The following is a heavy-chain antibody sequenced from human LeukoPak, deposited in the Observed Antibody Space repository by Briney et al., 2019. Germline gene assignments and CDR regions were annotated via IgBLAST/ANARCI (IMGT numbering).Heavy chain of an antibody. Sequence: GASVKVSCKAFGYTFTSYYMHWVRQAPGQGLEWMGIINPSGGSTSYAQKFQGRVTMTRDTSTSTVYMELSSLRSEDTAVYYCARDYGPGAEYFQHWGQGTLVTVSS. D-gene: IGHD4-17*01. J-gene: IGHJ1*01. CDR2: INPSGGST. V-gene: IGHV1-46*01. CDR3: ARDYGPGAEYFQH. CDR1: GYTFTSYY.